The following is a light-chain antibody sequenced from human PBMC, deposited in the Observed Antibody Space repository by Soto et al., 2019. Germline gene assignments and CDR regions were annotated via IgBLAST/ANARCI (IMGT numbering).Light chain of an antibody. CDR2: DAS. V-gene: IGKV1-5*01. J-gene: IGKJ1*01. CDR3: QQYENYWT. CDR1: QPISSW. Sequence: DIPRTQSPSTRSGSVGDRVNITCRASQPISSWLAWYNQKPGKAPNLLIFDASNLESGVPSRFSGSGSGTEFTLTIRSLQPEEFGIDYCQQYENYWTFGQGTKVDIK.